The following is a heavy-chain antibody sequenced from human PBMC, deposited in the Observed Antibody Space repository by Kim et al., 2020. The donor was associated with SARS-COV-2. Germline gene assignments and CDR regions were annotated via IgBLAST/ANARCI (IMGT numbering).Heavy chain of an antibody. CDR3: VEARAGNYFSGGFDY. V-gene: IGHV3-64D*08. Sequence: DSVKGRFTISRDNYKNTLYLQMSSLGAEDTSVCYCVEARAGNYFSGGFDYWGQGTLVSVSS. D-gene: IGHD3-10*01. J-gene: IGHJ4*02.